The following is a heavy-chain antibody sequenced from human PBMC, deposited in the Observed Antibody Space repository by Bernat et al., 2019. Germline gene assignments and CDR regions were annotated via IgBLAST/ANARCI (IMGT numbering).Heavy chain of an antibody. Sequence: QVQLVESGGGVVQPGRSLRLSCAASGFTFSSYAMHWVRQAPGKGLEWVAVISYDGSNKYYADSVKGRFTISRDNSKNTLYLQMNSLRAEDTAVYYCARDTSRPPITMVRDGAFDIWGQGTMVTVSS. J-gene: IGHJ3*02. CDR2: ISYDGSNK. CDR3: ARDTSRPPITMVRDGAFDI. CDR1: GFTFSSYA. D-gene: IGHD3-10*01. V-gene: IGHV3-30-3*01.